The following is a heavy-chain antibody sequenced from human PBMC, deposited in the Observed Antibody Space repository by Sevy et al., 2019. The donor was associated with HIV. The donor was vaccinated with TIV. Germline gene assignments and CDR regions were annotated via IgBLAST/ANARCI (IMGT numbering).Heavy chain of an antibody. CDR2: ISDDGSNK. Sequence: GGSLRLSCAASGFTFSSYAMHWVRQAPGKGLEWVAVISDDGSNKYYADSVKGRITISGDNSKNTRYLQMNSLRAEGTAVYYCAREGYSYGNDYWGRGTLVTVSS. J-gene: IGHJ4*01. CDR1: GFTFSSYA. CDR3: AREGYSYGNDY. V-gene: IGHV3-30-3*01. D-gene: IGHD5-18*01.